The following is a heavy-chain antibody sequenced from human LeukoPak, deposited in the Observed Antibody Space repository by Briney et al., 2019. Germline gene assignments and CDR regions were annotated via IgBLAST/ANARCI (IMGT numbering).Heavy chain of an antibody. V-gene: IGHV4-39*01. D-gene: IGHD6-13*01. CDR2: IYYSGST. Sequence: SETLSLTCIVSGGSISSSSYYWGWIRQPPGKGLEWIGSIYYSGSTYYNPSLKSRVTISVDTSKNQFSLKLSSVTAADTAVYYCARHWAAAGPGGFFDYWGQGTLVTVSS. CDR1: GGSISSSSYY. J-gene: IGHJ4*02. CDR3: ARHWAAAGPGGFFDY.